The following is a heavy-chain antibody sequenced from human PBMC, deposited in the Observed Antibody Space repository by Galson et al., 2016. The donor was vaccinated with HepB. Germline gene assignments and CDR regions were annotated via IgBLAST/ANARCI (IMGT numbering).Heavy chain of an antibody. CDR1: GYTFTIYG. CDR3: ARDRDAGPYYFDY. D-gene: IGHD3-10*01. CDR2: ISPYNGNT. Sequence: SVKVSCKASGYTFTIYGITWARQAPGQGLEWMGWISPYNGNTKSAQKFQGRVTMATDTSTSTVYMELRNLRSDDTAFYYFARDRDAGPYYFDYWGQGTLVTVSS. V-gene: IGHV1-18*01. J-gene: IGHJ4*02.